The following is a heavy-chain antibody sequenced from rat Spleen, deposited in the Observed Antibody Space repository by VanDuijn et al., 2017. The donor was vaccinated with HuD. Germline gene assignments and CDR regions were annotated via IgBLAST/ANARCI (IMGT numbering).Heavy chain of an antibody. CDR1: GFTFSNYD. D-gene: IGHD1-7*01. CDR3: AVAGYGY. J-gene: IGHJ2*01. CDR2: VSSDGFNT. V-gene: IGHV5S13*01. Sequence: EVQLVESGGGLVQPGRSLKLSCAASGFTFSNYDMAWVRQAPGKGLEWVSSVSSDGFNTYYPDSVKGRFTISRDNAENIVYLQMNSLKCEDTATYYCAVAGYGYWGQGVMVTVSS.